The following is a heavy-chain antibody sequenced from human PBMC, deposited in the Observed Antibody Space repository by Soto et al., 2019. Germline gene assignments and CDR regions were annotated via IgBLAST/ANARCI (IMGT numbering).Heavy chain of an antibody. D-gene: IGHD6-19*01. CDR2: INPSGGST. CDR1: GYTFTSYY. J-gene: IGHJ5*02. Sequence: ASVKVSCKASGYTFTSYYMHWVRQAPGQGLEWMGIINPSGGSTSYAQKFQGRVTMTRDTSTSTVYMELSSLRSEDTAVYYCARDLPSLAVAGLSWFDPWGQGTLVTVSS. CDR3: ARDLPSLAVAGLSWFDP. V-gene: IGHV1-46*01.